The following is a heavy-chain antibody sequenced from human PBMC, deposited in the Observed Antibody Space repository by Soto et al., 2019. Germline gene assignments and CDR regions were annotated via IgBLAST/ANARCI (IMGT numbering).Heavy chain of an antibody. Sequence: GDSVKVSCKASGYTFTSYAMHWVRQAPGQRIEWMGWINAGNGNTKYSQKFQGRVTITRDTSASTAYMELSSLRSEDTAVYYCARAVELITIYGLVTAGAAYDVSSQRTIDT. CDR3: ARAVELITIYGLVTAGAAYDV. V-gene: IGHV1-3*01. CDR2: INAGNGNT. D-gene: IGHD3-3*01. CDR1: GYTFTSYA. J-gene: IGHJ3*01.